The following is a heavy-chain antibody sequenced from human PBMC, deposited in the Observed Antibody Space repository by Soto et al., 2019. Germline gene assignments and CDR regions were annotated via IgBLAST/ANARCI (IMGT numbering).Heavy chain of an antibody. CDR3: SKDRGYCSGGSCYSGGGCWYFDL. V-gene: IGHV3-23*01. J-gene: IGHJ2*01. CDR2: ISGSGGST. CDR1: GFTFSSYA. D-gene: IGHD2-15*01. Sequence: EVQLLESGGGLVQPGGSLRLSCAASGFTFSSYAMSWVRQAPGKGLEWVSAISGSGGSTYYADSVKGRFTISRDNSKNTLYLQMNSLRAEDTAVYYCSKDRGYCSGGSCYSGGGCWYFDLWGRGTLVTVSS.